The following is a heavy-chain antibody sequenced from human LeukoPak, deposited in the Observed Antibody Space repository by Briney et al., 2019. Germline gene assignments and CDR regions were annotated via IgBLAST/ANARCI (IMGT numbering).Heavy chain of an antibody. CDR2: IYYSGST. V-gene: IGHV4-59*08. D-gene: IGHD4-17*01. J-gene: IGHJ3*02. CDR1: GGSISSYY. Sequence: SETLSLTCTVSGGSISSYYWSWIRQPPGKGLEWIGYIYYSGSTNYNPSLKSRVTISVDTSKNQFSLKLSSVTAADTAVYYCARHGRNLQGDYADVFDIGGKGTMVTVSS. CDR3: ARHGRNLQGDYADVFDI.